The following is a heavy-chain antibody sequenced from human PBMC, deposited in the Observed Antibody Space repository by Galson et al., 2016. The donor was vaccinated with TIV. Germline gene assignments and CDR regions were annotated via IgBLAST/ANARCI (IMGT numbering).Heavy chain of an antibody. Sequence: TLSLTCTVSGGAISSGDHYWAWVRQPPGKGLECIGYVHYSGNTDYNPSLRSRRTISVDTSNNQFSLNLRSVTAADTAMYFCARTTWFGELAFDSWGQGTLVTVSS. V-gene: IGHV4-30-4*08. CDR2: VHYSGNT. J-gene: IGHJ4*02. CDR3: ARTTWFGELAFDS. CDR1: GGAISSGDHY. D-gene: IGHD3-10*01.